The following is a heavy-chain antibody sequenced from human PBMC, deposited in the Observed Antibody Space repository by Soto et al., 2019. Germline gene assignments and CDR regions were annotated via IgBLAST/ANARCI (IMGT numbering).Heavy chain of an antibody. J-gene: IGHJ5*02. CDR2: ISYTGANH. CDR3: ARAACLYSRGVYYDP. V-gene: IGHV3-30-3*01. Sequence: QVRLVESGGGAVQPGDSLRLSCDASGFTFSTYALHWVRQAPCKGLEWVAFISYTGANHYYADSVTGRVTVSRDNSKNIASLQMTSLKPEDLAVNYCARAACLYSRGVYYDPWGQVTLVTVSS. CDR1: GFTFSTYA. D-gene: IGHD3-16*01.